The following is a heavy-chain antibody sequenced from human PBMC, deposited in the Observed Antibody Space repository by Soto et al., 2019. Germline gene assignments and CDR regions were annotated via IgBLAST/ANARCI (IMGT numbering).Heavy chain of an antibody. V-gene: IGHV2-5*02. CDR2: IYWDDDK. CDR1: GFSLSTSGVG. D-gene: IGHD2-2*01. Sequence: QITLKESGPTLVKPTQTLTLTCTFSGFSLSTSGVGVGWIRQPPGKALEWLALIYWDDDKRYSPSLKSRLTITKDTSKNRVVLTMTNMDPVDTATYYCAHMRADSTGGAFDIWGQGTMVTVSS. CDR3: AHMRADSTGGAFDI. J-gene: IGHJ3*02.